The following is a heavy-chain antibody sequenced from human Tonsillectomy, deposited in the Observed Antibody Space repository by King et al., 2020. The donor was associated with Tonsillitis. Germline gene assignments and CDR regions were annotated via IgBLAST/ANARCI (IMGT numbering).Heavy chain of an antibody. CDR2: IIPILGIE. CDR1: GGTFSSYA. J-gene: IGHJ4*02. Sequence: VQLVESGAEVKKPGSSVKVSCKASGGTFSSYAISWVRQAPGQGLEWMGRIIPILGIENYAQKFQGRVTITADKSTSTAYMELSSLRSEDTAGYYCARGLGKGSGKSDYWGQGTLVTVSS. D-gene: IGHD2-15*01. V-gene: IGHV1-69*09. CDR3: ARGLGKGSGKSDY.